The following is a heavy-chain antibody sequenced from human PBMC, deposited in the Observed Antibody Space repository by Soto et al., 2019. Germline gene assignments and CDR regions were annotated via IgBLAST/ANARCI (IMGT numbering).Heavy chain of an antibody. J-gene: IGHJ5*02. Sequence: GASVKVSCKASGYTFTSYGISWVRQAPGQGLEWMGWISAYNGNTNYAQKLQGRVTMTTDTSTSTAYMELRSLRSDDTAVYYCARDVLWFGELPPFDPWGQGTLVTVSS. CDR3: ARDVLWFGELPPFDP. CDR1: GYTFTSYG. CDR2: ISAYNGNT. V-gene: IGHV1-18*01. D-gene: IGHD3-10*01.